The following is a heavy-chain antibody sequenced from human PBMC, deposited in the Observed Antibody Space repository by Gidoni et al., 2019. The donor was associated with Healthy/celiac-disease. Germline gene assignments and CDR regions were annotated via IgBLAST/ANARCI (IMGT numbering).Heavy chain of an antibody. Sequence: QLQLQESGPGLVRPSGTLSLPCPVSGCSISSRSYYWGWIRQPPGKGLEWIGSIYYSGSTYYNPSLKSRVTIAVETSKNQFSLKLSSVTAADTAVYYCARDSIAAAPLGYWGQGTLVTVSS. V-gene: IGHV4-39*07. D-gene: IGHD6-13*01. CDR1: GCSISSRSYY. CDR3: ARDSIAAAPLGY. CDR2: IYYSGST. J-gene: IGHJ4*02.